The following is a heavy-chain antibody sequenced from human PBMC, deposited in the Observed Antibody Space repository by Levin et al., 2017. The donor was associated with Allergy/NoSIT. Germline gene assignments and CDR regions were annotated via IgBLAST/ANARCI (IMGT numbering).Heavy chain of an antibody. CDR1: GFTFSSSG. CDR2: IWYDGSNK. CDR3: ARDVMEGGSYWGRRWTYYYYYGMDV. D-gene: IGHD1-26*01. J-gene: IGHJ6*02. V-gene: IGHV3-33*01. Sequence: LSLPCAASGFTFSSSGMHWVRQAPGKGLEWVAVIWYDGSNKYYADSVKGRFTISRDNSKNTLYLQMNSLRAEDTAVYYCARDVMEGGSYWGRRWTYYYYYGMDVWGQGTTVTVSS.